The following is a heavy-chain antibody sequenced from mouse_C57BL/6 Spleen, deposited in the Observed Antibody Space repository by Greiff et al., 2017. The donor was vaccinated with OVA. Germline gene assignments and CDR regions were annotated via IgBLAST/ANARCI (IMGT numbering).Heavy chain of an antibody. J-gene: IGHJ4*01. CDR1: GFTFSSYA. V-gene: IGHV5-4*01. D-gene: IGHD1-1*02. CDR2: ISDGGSYT. CDR3: ARALVQGNAMDY. Sequence: VQLKQSGGGSVKPGGSLKLSCAASGFTFSSYAMSWVRQTPEKRLEWVATISDGGSYTYYPDNVKGRFPISRDNAKNNLYLQMSHLKSEDTAMYYCARALVQGNAMDYWGQGTSVTVSS.